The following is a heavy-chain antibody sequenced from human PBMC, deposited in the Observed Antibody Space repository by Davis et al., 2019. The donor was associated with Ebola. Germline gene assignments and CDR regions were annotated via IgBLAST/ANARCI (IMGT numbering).Heavy chain of an antibody. CDR3: AITAEAGHYFDY. J-gene: IGHJ4*02. Sequence: GESLKISCAASGFTFDDYAMTWVRHAPGKGLVWVSRINSDGSSTSYADSVKGRFTISRDNAKNTLYLQMNSLRGEDSAVYYCAITAEAGHYFDYWGQGTLVTVSS. CDR2: INSDGSST. V-gene: IGHV3-74*01. CDR1: GFTFDDYA. D-gene: IGHD2-21*02.